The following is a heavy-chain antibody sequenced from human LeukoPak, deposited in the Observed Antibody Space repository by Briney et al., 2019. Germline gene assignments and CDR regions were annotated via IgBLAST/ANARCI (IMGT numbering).Heavy chain of an antibody. CDR2: IRSKANSYAT. J-gene: IGHJ4*02. D-gene: IGHD2-15*01. CDR3: TKRLCSGGSCYFDY. CDR1: GFTFSGSA. Sequence: GGSLRLSCAASGFTFSGSAMHWFRQASGKGLEWVGRIRSKANSYATAYAASVKGRFTASRDDSKNTAYLQMNSLKTEDTAVYYCTKRLCSGGSCYFDYWGQGTLVTVSS. V-gene: IGHV3-73*01.